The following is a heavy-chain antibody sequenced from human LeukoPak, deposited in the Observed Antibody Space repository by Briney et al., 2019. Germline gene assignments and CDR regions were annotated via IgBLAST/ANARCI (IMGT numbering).Heavy chain of an antibody. CDR2: IRSKAYGGTA. D-gene: IGHD1-26*01. CDR3: TKSGTAIVGTTAAYYFGY. J-gene: IGHJ4*02. Sequence: PGGSLRLSCTASGFTFGDYAMSWVRQAPGKGLEWVGFIRSKAYGGTAEYAASVKGRFTISRDDSKSIAYLQMNSLKTEDTAVYYCTKSGTAIVGTTAAYYFGYWGQGTLVTVSS. CDR1: GFTFGDYA. V-gene: IGHV3-49*04.